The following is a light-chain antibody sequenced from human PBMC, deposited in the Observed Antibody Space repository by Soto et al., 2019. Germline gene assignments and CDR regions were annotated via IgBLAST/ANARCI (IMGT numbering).Light chain of an antibody. J-gene: IGKJ1*01. CDR3: LQDYGDSWT. CDR2: AAS. V-gene: IGKV1-6*01. Sequence: QMTQSPSSLSASVGEKIIITCRASRDVGGDVSWYQQKPGQAPKLLIYAASNLYTGVPSRFSGSRSGTEFSLTISSLQPEDFASYYCLQDYGDSWTFGQGTKVEIE. CDR1: RDVGGD.